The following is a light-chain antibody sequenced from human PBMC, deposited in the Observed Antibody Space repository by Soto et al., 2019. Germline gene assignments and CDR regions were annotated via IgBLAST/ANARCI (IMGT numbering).Light chain of an antibody. J-gene: IGKJ1*01. Sequence: EIVLTQSPGTLSLSPGERATLSCRASQSVSSSYLAWYQQKPGQAPRLLIYGASSRATGIPDRFSGSGSGTDFTLTISRLETDDFAVYYCQQYGRSPMTFGQGTKVAIK. CDR3: QQYGRSPMT. V-gene: IGKV3-20*01. CDR2: GAS. CDR1: QSVSSSY.